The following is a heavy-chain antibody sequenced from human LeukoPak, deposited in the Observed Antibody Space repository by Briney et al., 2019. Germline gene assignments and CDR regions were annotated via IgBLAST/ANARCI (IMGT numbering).Heavy chain of an antibody. CDR1: GYTFTSYY. J-gene: IGHJ4*02. CDR2: INPSGGST. CDR3: ASIDYGDYDYFDY. D-gene: IGHD4-17*01. Sequence: ASVKVSCKASGYTFTSYYMHWVRQAPGQGLEWMGIINPSGGSTSYAQRFQGRVTMTRDTSTSTVYMELSSLRSEDTAVYYCASIDYGDYDYFDYWGQGTLVTVSS. V-gene: IGHV1-46*01.